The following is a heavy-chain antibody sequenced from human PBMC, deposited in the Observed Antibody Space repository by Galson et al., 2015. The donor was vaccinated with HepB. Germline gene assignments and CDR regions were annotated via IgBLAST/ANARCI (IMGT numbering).Heavy chain of an antibody. CDR3: ARGVYGGTGGWYFDL. CDR1: GFTFSSYA. D-gene: IGHD4-23*01. Sequence: SLRLSCAASGFTFSSYAMHWVRQAPGKGLEWVAVISYDGSNKYYADSVKGRFTISRDNSKNTLYLQMNSLRAEDTAVYYCARGVYGGTGGWYFDLWGRSTLVTVSS. CDR2: ISYDGSNK. V-gene: IGHV3-30-3*01. J-gene: IGHJ2*01.